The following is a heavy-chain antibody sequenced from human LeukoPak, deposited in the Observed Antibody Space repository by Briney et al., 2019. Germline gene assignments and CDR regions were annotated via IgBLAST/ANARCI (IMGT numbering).Heavy chain of an antibody. CDR1: GFTFDDYA. CDR3: AKGPVRGSYRYGYFDY. Sequence: PGGSLRLSCGASGFTFDDYAMHWVRQAPGKGLEWVSLISWDGGSTYYADSVKGRFTISRDNSENSLYLQMNSLRAEDTALYYCAKGPVRGSYRYGYFDYWGQGTLVTVSS. J-gene: IGHJ4*02. V-gene: IGHV3-43D*03. CDR2: ISWDGGST. D-gene: IGHD3-16*02.